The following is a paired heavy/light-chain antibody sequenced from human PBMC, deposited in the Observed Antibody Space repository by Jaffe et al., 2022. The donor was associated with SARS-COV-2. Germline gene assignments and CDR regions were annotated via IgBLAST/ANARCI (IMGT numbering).Heavy chain of an antibody. CDR1: GFTFSSYE. Sequence: EVQLVESGGGLVQPGGSLRLSCAASGFTFSSYEMNWVRQAPGKGLEWVSYISSSGSTIYYADSVKGRFTISRDNAKNSLYLQMNSLRAEDTAVYYCARAHKGYNSYYYYYGMDVWGQGTTVTVSS. CDR2: ISSSGSTI. D-gene: IGHD5-12*01. V-gene: IGHV3-48*03. CDR3: ARAHKGYNSYYYYYGMDV. J-gene: IGHJ6*02.
Light chain of an antibody. V-gene: IGKV3-11*01. CDR1: QSVSSY. Sequence: EIVLTQSPATLSLSPGERATLSCRASQSVSSYLAWYQQKPGQAPRLLIYDASNRATGIPARFSGSGSGTDFTLTISSLEPEDFAVYYCQQRSNWPPEITFGQGTRLEIK. CDR2: DAS. CDR3: QQRSNWPPEIT. J-gene: IGKJ5*01.